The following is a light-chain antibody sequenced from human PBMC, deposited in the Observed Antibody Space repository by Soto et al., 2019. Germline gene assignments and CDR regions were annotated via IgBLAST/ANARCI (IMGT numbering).Light chain of an antibody. Sequence: QPVLTQPPSASGSPGQSVTISCTGTSSDVGGYNYVSWYQQHPGKAPKLMIYEVTKRPSGVPDRFSGSKSGNTASLTVSGLQVEDEADYYCSSFAGSRYVFGTGTKLTVL. J-gene: IGLJ1*01. V-gene: IGLV2-8*01. CDR3: SSFAGSRYV. CDR1: SSDVGGYNY. CDR2: EVT.